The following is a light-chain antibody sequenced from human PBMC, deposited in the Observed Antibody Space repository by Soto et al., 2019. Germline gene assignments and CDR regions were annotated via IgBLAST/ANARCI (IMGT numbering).Light chain of an antibody. J-gene: IGKJ1*01. CDR3: QNYNSYSEA. Sequence: DIQMTQSPFSLAAYVGDRVTITCRASQTISTWLAWYQQKPGKAPKLLIYDASSLESGVPSRFSGSGSGTECTLTISSLQPDDFATYYCQNYNSYSEACGQGNKGDIK. CDR2: DAS. V-gene: IGKV1-5*01. CDR1: QTISTW.